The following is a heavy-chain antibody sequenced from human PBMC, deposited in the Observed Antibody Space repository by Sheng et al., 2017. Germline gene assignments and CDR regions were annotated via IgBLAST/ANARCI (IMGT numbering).Heavy chain of an antibody. CDR1: GFTFSNAW. CDR2: IKSKTDGGTT. D-gene: IGHD1-1*01. V-gene: IGHV3-15*01. CDR3: TTATPERRFYYYYYMDV. Sequence: EVQLVESGGGLVKPGGSLRLSCAASGFTFSNAWMSWVRQAPGKGLEWVGRIKSKTDGGTTDYAAPVKGRFTISRDDSKNTLYLQMNSLKTEDTAVYYCTTATPERRFYYYYYMDVWGKGTTVTVSS. J-gene: IGHJ6*03.